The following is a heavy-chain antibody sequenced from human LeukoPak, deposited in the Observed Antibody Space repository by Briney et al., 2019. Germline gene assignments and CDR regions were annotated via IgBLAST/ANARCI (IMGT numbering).Heavy chain of an antibody. D-gene: IGHD3-3*01. CDR2: INHSGST. CDR3: VFGLEVCGHDAFYY. V-gene: IGHV4-34*01. Sequence: PSETLSLTCPVCGGSFSGYYWNSIRQPPGKGLEWIGEINHSGSTNYNPSLKSRLTISVDTSKIQFSLRLSSVTAADTAVYYCVFGLEVCGHDAFYYWGQGTVVTVSS. CDR1: GGSFSGYY. J-gene: IGHJ3*01.